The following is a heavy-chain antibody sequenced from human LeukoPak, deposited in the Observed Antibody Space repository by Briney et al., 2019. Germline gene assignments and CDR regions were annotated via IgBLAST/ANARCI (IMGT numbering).Heavy chain of an antibody. D-gene: IGHD3-16*01. CDR1: GFSLSTSGVG. CDR2: IYWDDDK. J-gene: IGHJ3*02. CDR3: VHRHLYTLPGIFDI. Sequence: SGPTLVKPTQTLTLTCTFSGFSLSTSGVGVGWIRQPPGKALEWLALIYWDDDKRYSPSLKSRLTVTKDTSKNQVVLTVTNMDPVDTATYFCVHRHLYTLPGIFDIWGQGTMVTVSS. V-gene: IGHV2-5*02.